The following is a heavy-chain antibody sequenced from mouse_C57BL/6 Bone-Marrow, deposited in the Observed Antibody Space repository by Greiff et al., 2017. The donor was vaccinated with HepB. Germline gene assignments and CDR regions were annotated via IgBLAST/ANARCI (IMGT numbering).Heavy chain of an antibody. V-gene: IGHV1-26*01. D-gene: IGHD2-4*01. CDR1: GYTFTDYY. J-gene: IGHJ2*01. Sequence: EVQLQQSGPELVKPGASVKISCKASGYTFTDYYMNWVKQSHGKSLEWIGDINPNNGGTSYNQKFKGKATLTVDKSSSTAYMELRSLTSEDSAVYYCAKGFYYDYEYFDYWGQGTTLTVSS. CDR3: AKGFYYDYEYFDY. CDR2: INPNNGGT.